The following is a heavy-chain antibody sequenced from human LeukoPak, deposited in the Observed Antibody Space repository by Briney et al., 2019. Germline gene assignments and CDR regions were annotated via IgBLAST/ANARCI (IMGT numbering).Heavy chain of an antibody. D-gene: IGHD6-13*01. CDR3: ARNIAGDDAFDI. V-gene: IGHV1-69*13. J-gene: IGHJ3*02. CDR2: IIPIFGTA. Sequence: SVKVSCKASGGTFSSYAISWVRQAPGQGLEWMGGIIPIFGTANYAQKFQGRVTITADESTSTAYMELSSLRSEDTAVYYCARNIAGDDAFDIWGQGTMVTVSS. CDR1: GGTFSSYA.